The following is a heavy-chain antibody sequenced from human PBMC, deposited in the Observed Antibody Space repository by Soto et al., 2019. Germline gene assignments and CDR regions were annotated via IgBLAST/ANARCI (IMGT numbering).Heavy chain of an antibody. Sequence: WRSLRLSCAPSGFTLSSHWMSWVRQAPGKGLEWVANISPDSTGKYYADSVKGRFTISRDNAKDSLYLQMDSLRAEDTAVYYCARDPAGGAFDVWGQRTMVTVSS. J-gene: IGHJ3*01. CDR1: GFTLSSHW. CDR2: ISPDSTGK. CDR3: ARDPAGGAFDV. V-gene: IGHV3-7*05. D-gene: IGHD2-15*01.